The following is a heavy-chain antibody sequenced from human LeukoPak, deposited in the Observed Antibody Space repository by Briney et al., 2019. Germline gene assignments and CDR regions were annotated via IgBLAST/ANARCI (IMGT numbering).Heavy chain of an antibody. V-gene: IGHV3-30-3*01. CDR2: ISYDGSNK. J-gene: IGHJ4*02. Sequence: GGSLRLSCAASGFTFSSYAMFWVRQAPGKGLEWVAVISYDGSNKYYADSVKGRFTTSRDNSKNTLYLQMNSLRAEDTAVYYCASGGGSYVGYYYFDYWGQGTLVTVSS. D-gene: IGHD1-26*01. CDR1: GFTFSSYA. CDR3: ASGGGSYVGYYYFDY.